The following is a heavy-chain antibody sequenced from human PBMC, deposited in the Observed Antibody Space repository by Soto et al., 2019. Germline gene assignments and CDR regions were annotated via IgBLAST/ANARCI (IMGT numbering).Heavy chain of an antibody. J-gene: IGHJ4*02. CDR2: ISYDGSNK. CDR1: GFTFSSYG. D-gene: IGHD2-2*01. CDR3: ANSAVVVPAAIIPSPIDY. Sequence: GGSLRLSCAASGFTFSSYGMHWVRQAPGKGLEWVAVISYDGSNKYYADSVKGRFTISRDNSKNTLYLQMNSLRAEDTAVYYCANSAVVVPAAIIPSPIDYWGQGTLVTVSS. V-gene: IGHV3-30*18.